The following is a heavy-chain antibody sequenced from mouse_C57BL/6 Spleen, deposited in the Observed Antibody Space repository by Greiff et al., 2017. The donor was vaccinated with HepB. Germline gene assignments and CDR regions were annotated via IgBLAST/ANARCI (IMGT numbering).Heavy chain of an antibody. V-gene: IGHV1-5*01. CDR2: IYPGNSDT. J-gene: IGHJ3*01. D-gene: IGHD1-1*01. CDR3: TTHYYGSSRFAY. Sequence: EVQLQQSGTVLARPGASVKMSCKTSGYTFTSYWMHWVKQRPGQGLEWIGAIYPGNSDTSYNQKFKGKAKLTAVTSASTAYMELSSLTNEDSAVYYCTTHYYGSSRFAYWGQGTLVTVSA. CDR1: GYTFTSYW.